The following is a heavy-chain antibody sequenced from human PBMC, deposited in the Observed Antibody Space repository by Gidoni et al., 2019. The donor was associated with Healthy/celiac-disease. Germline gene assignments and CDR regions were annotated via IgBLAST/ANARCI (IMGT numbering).Heavy chain of an antibody. CDR1: GYTFPGYY. D-gene: IGHD6-13*01. CDR2: INPNSGGT. V-gene: IGHV1-2*06. J-gene: IGHJ6*02. CDR3: AREGGPIYPGIAAAGSYYYYYGMDV. Sequence: QVQLVQSGAEVKKPGASVKVSCKASGYTFPGYYMPWVRQDPGQGLEWMGRINPNSGGTNYAQKFQGRVTMTRDTSISTAYMELSRLRSDDTAVYYWAREGGPIYPGIAAAGSYYYYYGMDVWGQGTTVTVSS.